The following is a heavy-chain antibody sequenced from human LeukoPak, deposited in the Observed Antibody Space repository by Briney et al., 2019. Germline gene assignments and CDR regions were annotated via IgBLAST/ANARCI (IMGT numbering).Heavy chain of an antibody. Sequence: SETLSLTCTVSGGSISSSSYNWGWIRRPPGKGLEWIGSIYNSGTTSYNPSLKSRVTISIDTSKSQFSLKLSSVTAADTAVYYCATHEYSSSFDYWGQGNLVTVSS. CDR3: ATHEYSSSFDY. CDR1: GGSISSSSYN. V-gene: IGHV4-39*07. D-gene: IGHD6-6*01. CDR2: IYNSGTT. J-gene: IGHJ4*02.